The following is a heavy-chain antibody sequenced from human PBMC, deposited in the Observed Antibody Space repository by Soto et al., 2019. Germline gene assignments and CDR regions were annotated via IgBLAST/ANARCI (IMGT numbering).Heavy chain of an antibody. CDR1: CGSIRSYY. V-gene: IGHV4-4*07. CDR3: ARDHDYGDFNWFDP. CDR2: IYTSGST. J-gene: IGHJ5*02. Sequence: ATLSLTCTVSCGSIRSYYWSWIRQPAGKGLEWIGRIYTSGSTNYNPSLKSRVTMSVDTSKNQFSLKLSSVTAADTAVYYCARDHDYGDFNWFDPWGQGTLVTVAS. D-gene: IGHD4-17*01.